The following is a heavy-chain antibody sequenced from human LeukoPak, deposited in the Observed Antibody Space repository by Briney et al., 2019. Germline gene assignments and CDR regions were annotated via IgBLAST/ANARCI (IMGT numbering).Heavy chain of an antibody. D-gene: IGHD5-12*01. Sequence: SETLSLTCTVSGGSISRYYWSWIRQPPGKGLEWIGNIYYNGSTNYKPSLKSRVTISVYTSKNQFSLNLRSLTAADTAVYYCARGGYSGYAFDRWGQGTRVTVSS. CDR1: GGSISRYY. CDR3: ARGGYSGYAFDR. CDR2: IYYNGST. V-gene: IGHV4-59*01. J-gene: IGHJ5*02.